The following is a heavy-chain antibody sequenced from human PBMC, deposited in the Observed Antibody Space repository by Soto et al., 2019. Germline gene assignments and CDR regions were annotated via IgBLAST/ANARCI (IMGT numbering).Heavy chain of an antibody. CDR1: GDTFNDYY. D-gene: IGHD5-12*01. V-gene: IGHV1-2*04. J-gene: IGHJ6*03. Sequence: HVQLVQSGAEVKRPGASVTVSCRSSGDTFNDYYIHWVRQAPGQGLEWMGWINPHGGVTKYAQKFQGWVSMTRDTSIRTVYMQLSRLTSDDTAVYYCARESGGATATLDYYYFYMDVWGTGTTVTVSS. CDR3: ARESGGATATLDYYYFYMDV. CDR2: INPHGGVT.